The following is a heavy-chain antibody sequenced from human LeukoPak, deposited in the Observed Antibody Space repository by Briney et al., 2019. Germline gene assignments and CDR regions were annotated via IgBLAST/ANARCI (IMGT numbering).Heavy chain of an antibody. CDR1: GFTFDDYT. Sequence: GGSLRLSCAASGFTFDDYTMHWVRQAPGKGLEWVSGITWNSDTKDYADSVKGRFTISRDNAKDSLYLQMDSLRAEDTAVYYCAKDREHSYGYYFDYWGQGTLVTVSS. CDR3: AKDREHSYGYYFDY. J-gene: IGHJ4*02. D-gene: IGHD5-18*01. CDR2: ITWNSDTK. V-gene: IGHV3-9*01.